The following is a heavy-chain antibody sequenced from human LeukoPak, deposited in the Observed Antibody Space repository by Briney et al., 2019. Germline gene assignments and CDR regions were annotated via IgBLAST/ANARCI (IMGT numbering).Heavy chain of an antibody. CDR1: GFTFSSYA. D-gene: IGHD6-13*01. CDR2: ISYDGSNK. Sequence: PGGSLRLSCAASGFTFSSYAMHWVRQAPGKGLEWVAVISYDGSNKYYADSVKGRFTISRDNSKNTLYLQMNSLRAEDTAVYYCATRIAAAGTWGYWGQGTLVTVSS. V-gene: IGHV3-30-3*01. CDR3: ATRIAAAGTWGY. J-gene: IGHJ4*02.